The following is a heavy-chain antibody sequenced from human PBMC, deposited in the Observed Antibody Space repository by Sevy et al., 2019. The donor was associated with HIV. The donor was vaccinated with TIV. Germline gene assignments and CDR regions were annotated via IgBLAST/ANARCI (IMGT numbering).Heavy chain of an antibody. J-gene: IGHJ4*02. CDR1: GSSISSGSSF. Sequence: SETLSLTCTVSGSSISSGSSFWSWIRQPAGKGLEWIGRIHSSGSSIYNPSLESRVTMSVDRSKNQFSLKLSSVTAADTAVYYCARDSPMPAGPFDSWGQGTLVTVSS. V-gene: IGHV4-61*02. CDR2: IHSSGSS. D-gene: IGHD2-2*01. CDR3: ARDSPMPAGPFDS.